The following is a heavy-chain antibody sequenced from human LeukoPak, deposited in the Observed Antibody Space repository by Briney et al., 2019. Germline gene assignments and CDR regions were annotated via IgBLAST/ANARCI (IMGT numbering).Heavy chain of an antibody. D-gene: IGHD1-26*01. CDR2: IRSKAYGATT. V-gene: IGHV3-49*04. CDR3: TRDGATLDY. J-gene: IGHJ4*02. Sequence: GSLRLSCTASGFTFGDYTMSWVRQAPGKGREWVGFIRSKAYGATTEYAASVKGRFTISRDDSKSIAYLQMNSLKTEDTAMYYCTRDGATLDYWGQGTLVTVSS. CDR1: GFTFGDYT.